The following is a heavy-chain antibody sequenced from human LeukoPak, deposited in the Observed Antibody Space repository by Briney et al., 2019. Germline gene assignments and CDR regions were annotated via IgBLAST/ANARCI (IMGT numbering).Heavy chain of an antibody. CDR3: TTFVAWGYFDY. Sequence: GGSLRLSCAASGFTFSSYSMNWVRQAPGKGLEWVGRIKSKTDGGTTDYAAPVKGRFTISRDDSKNTLYLQMNSLKTEDTAVYYCTTFVAWGYFDYWGQGTLVTVSS. D-gene: IGHD7-27*01. J-gene: IGHJ4*02. V-gene: IGHV3-15*01. CDR2: IKSKTDGGTT. CDR1: GFTFSSYS.